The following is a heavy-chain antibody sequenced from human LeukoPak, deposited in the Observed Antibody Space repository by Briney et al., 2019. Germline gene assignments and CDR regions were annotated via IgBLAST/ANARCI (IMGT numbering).Heavy chain of an antibody. CDR3: AKLFESGTYNNFFHY. Sequence: GGSLRLSCAASGFNFSTYGMQWVRQAPGKGLEWVAFIRDDGSNKYYADSVKGRFAISRDNSKNTLYLQMSSLRPEDTAVYYCAKLFESGTYNNFFHYWGQGTLVTVFS. J-gene: IGHJ4*02. V-gene: IGHV3-30*02. D-gene: IGHD3-10*01. CDR1: GFNFSTYG. CDR2: IRDDGSNK.